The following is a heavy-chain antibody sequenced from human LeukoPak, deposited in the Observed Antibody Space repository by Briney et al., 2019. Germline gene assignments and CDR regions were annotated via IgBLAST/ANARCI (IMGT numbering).Heavy chain of an antibody. D-gene: IGHD1-26*01. CDR2: IKSKTDGGTT. Sequence: GGSLRLSCAASGFTFSNAWMSWVRQAPGKGLEWVGRIKSKTDGGTTDYAAPVKGRFTISRDNSKNTLYLQMNSLRAEDTAVYYCAKGGGSYYGYWGQGTLVTVSS. V-gene: IGHV3-15*01. CDR3: AKGGGSYYGY. J-gene: IGHJ4*02. CDR1: GFTFSNAW.